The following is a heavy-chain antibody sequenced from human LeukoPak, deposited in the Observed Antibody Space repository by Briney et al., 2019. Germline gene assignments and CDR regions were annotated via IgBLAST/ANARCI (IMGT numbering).Heavy chain of an antibody. V-gene: IGHV5-51*01. Sequence: GASLQISCKASGYSFSSDWIAWVRQMPGKGLEWLGIIFPIDSETTYSPSFQGQVTISADKSISTAYLQWSSLKASDTAMYYCTRGCSGGSCSRDAMDVWGQGTMVTASS. CDR2: IFPIDSET. J-gene: IGHJ6*02. CDR3: TRGCSGGSCSRDAMDV. D-gene: IGHD2-15*01. CDR1: GYSFSSDW.